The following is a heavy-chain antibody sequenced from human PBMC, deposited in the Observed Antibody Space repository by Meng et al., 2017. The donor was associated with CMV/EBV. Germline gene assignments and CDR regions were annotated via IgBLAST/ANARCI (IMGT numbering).Heavy chain of an antibody. V-gene: IGHV4-30-4*08. D-gene: IGHD3-22*01. CDR3: ARAAPDYYDSSGPPDY. Sequence: QVQLQGAGPGLVKPSQTLSLTCPVSGGSISSGDYYWSWIRQPPGKGLEWIGYIYYSGSTYYNPSLKSRVTISVDTSKNQFSLKLSSVTAADTAVYYCARAAPDYYDSSGPPDYWGQGTLVTVSS. CDR2: IYYSGST. J-gene: IGHJ4*02. CDR1: GGSISSGDYY.